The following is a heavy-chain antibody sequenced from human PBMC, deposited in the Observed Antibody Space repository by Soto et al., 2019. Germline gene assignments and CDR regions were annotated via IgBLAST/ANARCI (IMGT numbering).Heavy chain of an antibody. V-gene: IGHV3-74*01. D-gene: IGHD6-13*01. J-gene: IGHJ4*02. CDR3: AKDSWYFDL. CDR1: GFIFTNFW. Sequence: GGSMRLSCEASGFIFTNFWMHWVRQVPGKGLVWVSRIDTSGSSTSYADSVKGRFTISRDNAKNTVSLQMNSLRAEDTGVYYCAKDSWYFDLWSQGSLVTVSS. CDR2: IDTSGSST.